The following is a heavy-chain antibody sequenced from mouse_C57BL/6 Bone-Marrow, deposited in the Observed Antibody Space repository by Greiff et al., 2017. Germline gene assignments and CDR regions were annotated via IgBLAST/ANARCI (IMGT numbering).Heavy chain of an antibody. V-gene: IGHV2-5*01. CDR3: ANRGSSYVGVFDV. CDR2: IWRGGST. CDR1: GFSLTSYG. J-gene: IGHJ1*03. Sequence: VQLKESGPGLVQPSQRLSITCTVSGFSLTSYGVHWVRQSPGKGLEWLGVIWRGGSTDYNAAFMSRLSITKDNSKSQVFFKMNSLQADDTAIYYCANRGSSYVGVFDVWGTGTTVTVSS. D-gene: IGHD1-1*01.